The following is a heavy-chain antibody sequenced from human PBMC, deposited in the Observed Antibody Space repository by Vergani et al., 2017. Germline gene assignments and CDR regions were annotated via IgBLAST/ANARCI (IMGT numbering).Heavy chain of an antibody. Sequence: QVQLVQSGAEVKKPGASVKVSCRASGSSFSSYDISWVRQATGQGLEWMGWMNPNSGTTGYAQKFQGRVTMTRNTSINTAYMELSRLSVEDAAVYYCARSTDYPDDYVSSDYFWHTLDVWGKGTTVTVS. CDR3: ARSTDYPDDYVSSDYFWHTLDV. J-gene: IGHJ6*03. CDR2: MNPNSGTT. CDR1: GSSFSSYD. V-gene: IGHV1-8*01. D-gene: IGHD3-16*01.